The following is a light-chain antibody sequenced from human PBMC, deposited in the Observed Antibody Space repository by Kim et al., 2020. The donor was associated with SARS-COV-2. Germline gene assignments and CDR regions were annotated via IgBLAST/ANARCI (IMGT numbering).Light chain of an antibody. Sequence: AYVEDTVTITCLASQDINNHLAWYQQKPGEAPELLVYAASTLKTGVPSRFSGSGSGTEFTLTISSLQSQDFATYTCLQLNTFPRTFAQGTKVDIK. J-gene: IGKJ1*01. CDR2: AAS. V-gene: IGKV1-9*01. CDR1: QDINNH. CDR3: LQLNTFPRT.